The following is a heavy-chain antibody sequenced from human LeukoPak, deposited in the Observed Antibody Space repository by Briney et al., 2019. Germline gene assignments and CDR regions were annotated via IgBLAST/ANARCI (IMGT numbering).Heavy chain of an antibody. CDR1: GGSISSYY. Sequence: SETLSLTCTASGGSISSYYWSWIRQPAGKGLEWIGRIYTSGSTNYNPSLKSRVTMSVDTSKNQFSLKLSSVTAADTAVYYCAREPIAAAGTGLDYWGQGTLVTVSS. D-gene: IGHD6-13*01. J-gene: IGHJ4*02. V-gene: IGHV4-4*07. CDR2: IYTSGST. CDR3: AREPIAAAGTGLDY.